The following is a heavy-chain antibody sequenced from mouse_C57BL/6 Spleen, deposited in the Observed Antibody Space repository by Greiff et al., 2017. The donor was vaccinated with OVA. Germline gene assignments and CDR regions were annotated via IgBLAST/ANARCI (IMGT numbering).Heavy chain of an antibody. CDR2: IDPSDSYT. J-gene: IGHJ4*01. V-gene: IGHV1-50*01. CDR3: ARGEVTTEAMDY. Sequence: QVQLQQPGAVLVKPGASVKLSCKASGYTFTSYWMQWVKQRPGQGLEWIGEIDPSDSYTNYNQKFKGKATLTVDTSSSTAYMQLSSLTSEDSAVYYCARGEVTTEAMDYWGQGTSVTVSS. CDR1: GYTFTSYW. D-gene: IGHD2-2*01.